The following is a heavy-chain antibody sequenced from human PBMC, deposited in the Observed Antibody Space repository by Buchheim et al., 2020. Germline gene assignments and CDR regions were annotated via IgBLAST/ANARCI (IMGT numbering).Heavy chain of an antibody. J-gene: IGHJ6*02. V-gene: IGHV3-30*04. CDR2: ISYDGSNK. Sequence: QVQLVESGGGVVQPGRSLRLSCAASGFTFSSYAMHWVRQAPGKGLEWVAVISYDGSNKYYADSVKGRFTLSRDNSKNTLYLQMNSLRAEDTAVYYCARDSGTTLLYYYYYGMDVWGQGTT. D-gene: IGHD1-7*01. CDR3: ARDSGTTLLYYYYYGMDV. CDR1: GFTFSSYA.